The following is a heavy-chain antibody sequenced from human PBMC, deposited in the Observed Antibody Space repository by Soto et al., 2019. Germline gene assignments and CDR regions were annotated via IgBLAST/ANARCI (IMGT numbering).Heavy chain of an antibody. Sequence: SETLSLTCAVYGGSFSGYYWSWIRQPPGKGLEWIGEINHSGSTNYNPSLKSRVTISVDTSKNQFSLKLSSVTAADTAVYYCARGGRSHLGYSSGWYGLHYYYGMDVWGQGTTLTVS. CDR2: INHSGST. CDR1: GGSFSGYY. CDR3: ARGGRSHLGYSSGWYGLHYYYGMDV. J-gene: IGHJ6*02. D-gene: IGHD6-19*01. V-gene: IGHV4-34*01.